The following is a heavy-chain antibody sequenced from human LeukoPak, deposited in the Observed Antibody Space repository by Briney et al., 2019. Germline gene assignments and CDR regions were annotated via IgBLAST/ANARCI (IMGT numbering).Heavy chain of an antibody. CDR3: AREGGFYRPLDY. Sequence: PSETLSLTCGVSGGSVSSTNWWTWIRQPPGKGLEWIGEVHLDGRTNFNPSLKSRLTMSVDLSENHVSLKLTSVTAADTAVYSCAREGGFYRPLDYSGQGTLVTVSS. V-gene: IGHV4-4*02. D-gene: IGHD6-25*01. CDR1: GGSVSSTNW. CDR2: VHLDGRT. J-gene: IGHJ4*02.